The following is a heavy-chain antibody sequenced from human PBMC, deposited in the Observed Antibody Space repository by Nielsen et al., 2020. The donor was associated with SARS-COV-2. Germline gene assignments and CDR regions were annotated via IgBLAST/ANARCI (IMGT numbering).Heavy chain of an antibody. CDR3: AKMSPPGIAVGTAEYFQH. Sequence: GGSLRLSCAASGFTFSSYGMHWVRQAPGKGLEWVSAISGSGGRTYYADSVKGRFTISRDKSKNTLYVLMNSLRAEDTAVYYCAKMSPPGIAVGTAEYFQHWGQGTLATVSS. CDR1: GFTFSSYG. CDR2: ISGSGGRT. V-gene: IGHV3-23*01. D-gene: IGHD6-19*01. J-gene: IGHJ1*01.